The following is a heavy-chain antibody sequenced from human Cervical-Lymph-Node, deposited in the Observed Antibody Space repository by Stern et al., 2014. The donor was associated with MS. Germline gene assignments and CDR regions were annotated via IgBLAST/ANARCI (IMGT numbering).Heavy chain of an antibody. V-gene: IGHV3-53*01. CDR3: ARDDGNY. Sequence: EVQLLESGRGLIQPGGSLRLSCAASGLSVSDTYMSWVRQAPGKGLEWVSVFLGGGNTYYADSVRGRFTLSRDNSKNTLYLQMNSLGVEDTAVYYCARDDGNYWGQGTLVTVSS. CDR1: GLSVSDTY. J-gene: IGHJ4*02. CDR2: FLGGGNT.